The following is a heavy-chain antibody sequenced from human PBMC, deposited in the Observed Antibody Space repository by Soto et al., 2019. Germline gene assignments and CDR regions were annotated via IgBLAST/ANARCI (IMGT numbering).Heavy chain of an antibody. J-gene: IGHJ4*02. CDR3: ARTTAVPNTLRSRYFFDY. Sequence: SETLSLTCSVSGGSVSNKTYYWSWIRQPPGKRLEWIGYVYYSGTTNYNPSFKSRVTISVDLSKNQFSLRLSSVTTADTALYYCARTTAVPNTLRSRYFFDYWGQGTLVTVSS. CDR2: VYYSGTT. CDR1: GGSVSNKTYY. D-gene: IGHD4-17*01. V-gene: IGHV4-61*01.